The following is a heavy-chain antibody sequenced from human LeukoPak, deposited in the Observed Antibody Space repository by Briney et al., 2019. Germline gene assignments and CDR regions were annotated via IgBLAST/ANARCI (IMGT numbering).Heavy chain of an antibody. CDR3: ARPRAAGQYYYYGMDV. Sequence: PGRSLRLSCAASGFTFSSYGMHWVRQAPGKGLEWVAVISYDGSNKYYTDSVKGRFTISRDNSKNTLYLQMNSLRAEDTAVYYCARPRAAGQYYYYGMDVWGQGTTVTVSS. CDR2: ISYDGSNK. D-gene: IGHD6-19*01. CDR1: GFTFSSYG. V-gene: IGHV3-30*03. J-gene: IGHJ6*02.